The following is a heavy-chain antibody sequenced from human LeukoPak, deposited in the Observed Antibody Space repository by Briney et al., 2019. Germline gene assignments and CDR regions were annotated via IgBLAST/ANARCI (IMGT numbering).Heavy chain of an antibody. CDR3: ARDRAAEAASKVFDF. CDR2: ISAYNGNT. Sequence: ASVKVSCKASGYTFTSYGINWVRQAPGQGPEWMGWISAYNGNTNYAQKFQGRVTMTTDTSTSTAYMELRSLRSDDTAVYYCARDRAAEAASKVFDFWGLGILVTVSS. J-gene: IGHJ4*02. CDR1: GYTFTSYG. V-gene: IGHV1-18*01. D-gene: IGHD6-19*01.